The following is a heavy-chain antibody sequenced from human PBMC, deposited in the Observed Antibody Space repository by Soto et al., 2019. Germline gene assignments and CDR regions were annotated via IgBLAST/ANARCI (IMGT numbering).Heavy chain of an antibody. CDR1: GGSISSYY. J-gene: IGHJ6*02. Sequence: SETLSLTCTVSGGSISSYYWSWIRQPPGKGLEWIGYIYYSGSTNYNPSLKSRVTISVDTSKNQFSLKLSYVTAADTAVYYCARVRSTSRAYGSGSSYYYGMDVWGQGTTVTVSS. CDR3: ARVRSTSRAYGSGSSYYYGMDV. V-gene: IGHV4-59*01. CDR2: IYYSGST. D-gene: IGHD3-10*01.